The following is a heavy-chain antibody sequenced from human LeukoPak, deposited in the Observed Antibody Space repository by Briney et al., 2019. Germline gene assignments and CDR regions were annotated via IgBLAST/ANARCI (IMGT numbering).Heavy chain of an antibody. CDR3: AREGQQLKHFDY. V-gene: IGHV1-46*01. CDR2: INTRGDAT. Sequence: ASVKVSCKASGNTFIGYWIHWVRQAPGQGLEGMGAINTRGDATIGAQKFQGRVTTTRDTSTSTVYIDLSSLRSEDTAVYYCAREGQQLKHFDYWGQGTLVTVSS. D-gene: IGHD1-1*01. J-gene: IGHJ4*02. CDR1: GNTFIGYW.